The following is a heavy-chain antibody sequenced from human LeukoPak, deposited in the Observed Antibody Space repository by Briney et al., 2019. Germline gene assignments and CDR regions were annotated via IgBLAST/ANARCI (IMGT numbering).Heavy chain of an antibody. CDR1: GDSVSSNSAA. J-gene: IGHJ6*02. Sequence: SQTLSLTCAISGDSVSSNSAAWNWIRQSPSRGLEWLGRTFYRSKWYNDYAVSVKSRITINPDTSKNRFSLQLNSVTPEDTAVYYCARGQIEMATIMDYYYGMDVWGQGTTVTVSS. D-gene: IGHD5-24*01. V-gene: IGHV6-1*01. CDR3: ARGQIEMATIMDYYYGMDV. CDR2: TFYRSKWYN.